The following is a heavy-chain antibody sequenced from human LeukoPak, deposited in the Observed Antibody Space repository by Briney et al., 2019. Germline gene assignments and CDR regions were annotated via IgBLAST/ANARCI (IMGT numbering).Heavy chain of an antibody. CDR2: ITGSGGST. CDR3: AKDMAMTTGAY. J-gene: IGHJ4*02. CDR1: GFTFTSYD. V-gene: IGHV3-23*01. D-gene: IGHD4-17*01. Sequence: QSGGSLRLSCVASGFTFTSYDMSWVRQAPGKGLHWVSTITGSGGSTYYADSVRGRFTISRDNSKNTLYLQMISLTAEDTAVYYCAKDMAMTTGAYWGQGTLVTVSS.